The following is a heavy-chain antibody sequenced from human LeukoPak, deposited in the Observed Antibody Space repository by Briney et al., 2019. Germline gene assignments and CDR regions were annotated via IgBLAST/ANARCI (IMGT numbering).Heavy chain of an antibody. CDR3: ARLHGRPSMGPLRRKDEYYFDY. Sequence: SETLSPTCTVSGGSISSSSYYWGWIRQPPGTGLEWGVSIYYSGSTYYNPSLKSRVTISVYTSKSPVPLSLTSVTAAAPDVYYCARLHGRPSMGPLRRKDEYYFDYWGQGTLVTVSS. CDR1: GGSISSSSYY. D-gene: IGHD5/OR15-5a*01. J-gene: IGHJ4*02. CDR2: IYYSGST. V-gene: IGHV4-39*06.